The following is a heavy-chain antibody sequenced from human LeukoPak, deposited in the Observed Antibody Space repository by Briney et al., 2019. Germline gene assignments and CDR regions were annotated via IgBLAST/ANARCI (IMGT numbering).Heavy chain of an antibody. D-gene: IGHD2-8*02. CDR3: TTDTGGYLEAFDI. CDR2: IKSITDGETT. J-gene: IGHJ3*02. CDR1: GFTFDDYG. V-gene: IGHV3-15*01. Sequence: PGGFLRLSCAASGFTFDDYGMSWVRQAPGKGLEWVGRIKSITDGETTDYAAPVKGRFTISRDDSKTTLYLQMNSLKTEDTAVYYCTTDTGGYLEAFDIWGQGTMVTVSS.